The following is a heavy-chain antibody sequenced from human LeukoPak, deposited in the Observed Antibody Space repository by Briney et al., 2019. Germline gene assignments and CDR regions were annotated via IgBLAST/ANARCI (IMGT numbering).Heavy chain of an antibody. CDR1: GGSISSYY. D-gene: IGHD3-22*01. Sequence: SETLSLTCTVSGGSISSYYWSWIRQPPGKGLECIGYIYYSGSTNYNPSLKSRVTISVDTSKNQFSLKLSSVTAADTAVYYCARANDYYDSSGYSENDAFDIWGQGTMVTVSS. V-gene: IGHV4-59*01. J-gene: IGHJ3*02. CDR3: ARANDYYDSSGYSENDAFDI. CDR2: IYYSGST.